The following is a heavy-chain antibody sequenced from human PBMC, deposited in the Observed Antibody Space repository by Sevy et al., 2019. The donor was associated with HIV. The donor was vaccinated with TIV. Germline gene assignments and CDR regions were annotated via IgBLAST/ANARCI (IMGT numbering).Heavy chain of an antibody. CDR3: ASITMVRGVIGPQGYYYGMDV. J-gene: IGHJ6*02. D-gene: IGHD3-10*01. V-gene: IGHV4-34*01. CDR1: GGSFSGYY. Sequence: SETLSLTCAVYGGSFSGYYWSWIRQPPGKGLEWIGEINHSGSTNYNPSLKSRVTISVDTSKNQFSLKLSSVTAADTAVYYCASITMVRGVIGPQGYYYGMDVWGQGTTVTVSS. CDR2: INHSGST.